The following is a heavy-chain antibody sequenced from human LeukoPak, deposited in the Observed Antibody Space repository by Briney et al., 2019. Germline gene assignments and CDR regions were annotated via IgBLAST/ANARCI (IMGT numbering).Heavy chain of an antibody. CDR2: IYYSGST. CDR3: ARRLRLSYGSETFDP. V-gene: IGHV4-39*01. Sequence: SETLSLTCTVSGGSISSSSYYWGWIRQPPGKGLEWIGSIYYSGSTYYNPSLKSRVTISVDTPKNQFSLKLSSVTAADTAVYYCARRLRLSYGSETFDPWGQGTLVTVSS. D-gene: IGHD3-10*01. CDR1: GGSISSSSYY. J-gene: IGHJ5*02.